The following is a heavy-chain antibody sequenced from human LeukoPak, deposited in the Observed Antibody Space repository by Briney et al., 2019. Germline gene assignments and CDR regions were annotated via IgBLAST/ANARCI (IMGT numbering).Heavy chain of an antibody. J-gene: IGHJ3*02. V-gene: IGHV3-23*01. CDR2: IGGSGGST. Sequence: GGSLRLCCAASGITFSSYAMTWVRQAAGKGLEWVSGIGGSGGSTYFADSVKGRFTISRDNSKNTLYLQMNSLRAADTAVYYCAKAMTVGVLDAFDIWGQGTMVTVSS. CDR3: AKAMTVGVLDAFDI. CDR1: GITFSSYA. D-gene: IGHD3-22*01.